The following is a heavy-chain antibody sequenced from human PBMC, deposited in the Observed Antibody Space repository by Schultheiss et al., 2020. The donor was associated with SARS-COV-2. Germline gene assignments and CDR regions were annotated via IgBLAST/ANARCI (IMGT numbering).Heavy chain of an antibody. CDR1: GYTFTSYY. J-gene: IGHJ5*02. Sequence: ASVKVSCKASGYTFTSYYMHWVRQAPGQGLEWMGWISAYNGNTNYAQKFQGRVTITADESTSTAYMELSSLRSEDTAVYYCARSGLSDSVVPAAIDPWGQGTLVTVSS. CDR2: ISAYNGNT. D-gene: IGHD2-2*01. V-gene: IGHV1-18*04. CDR3: ARSGLSDSVVPAAIDP.